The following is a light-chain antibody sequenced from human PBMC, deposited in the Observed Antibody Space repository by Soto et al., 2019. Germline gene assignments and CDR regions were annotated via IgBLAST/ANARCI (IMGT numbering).Light chain of an antibody. J-gene: IGKJ1*01. CDR3: QQYYTTPRT. CDR1: QSVLYSSNNKNY. Sequence: DIVMTQSPDSLTVSLGERATINCKSSQSVLYSSNNKNYLAWYQQKPGQPPKLLIYWASTRESGVPVRFSGSGSGTDFTLTISSLQAEDVAVYYCQQYYTTPRTFGQGTKVEIK. CDR2: WAS. V-gene: IGKV4-1*01.